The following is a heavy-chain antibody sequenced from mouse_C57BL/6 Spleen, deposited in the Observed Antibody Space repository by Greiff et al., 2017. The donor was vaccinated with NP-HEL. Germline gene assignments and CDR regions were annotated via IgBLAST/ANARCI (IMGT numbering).Heavy chain of an antibody. CDR3: ARRKFSYGNYFDY. J-gene: IGHJ2*01. D-gene: IGHD2-1*01. CDR2: INPNNGGT. Sequence: EVQLQQSGPELVKPGASVKISCKASGYTFTDYYMNWVKQSHGKSLEWIGDINPNNGGTSYNQKFKGKATLTVDKSSSTAYMELRSLTSEDSAVYYCARRKFSYGNYFDYWGQGTTLTVSS. CDR1: GYTFTDYY. V-gene: IGHV1-26*01.